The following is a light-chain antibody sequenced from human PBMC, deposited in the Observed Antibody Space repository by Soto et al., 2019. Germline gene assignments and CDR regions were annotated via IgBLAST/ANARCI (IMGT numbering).Light chain of an antibody. CDR2: DDS. V-gene: IGLV3-21*02. Sequence: SYELTQPPSVSVAPGQTARITCGGNNMGSKSVHWYQQKPGQAPVLVVYDDSDRPSGIPERFSGSNSGNTATLTISRVEAGDEADYYCQVWDSSSDRGVVFGGGTKLTVL. CDR1: NMGSKS. J-gene: IGLJ2*01. CDR3: QVWDSSSDRGVV.